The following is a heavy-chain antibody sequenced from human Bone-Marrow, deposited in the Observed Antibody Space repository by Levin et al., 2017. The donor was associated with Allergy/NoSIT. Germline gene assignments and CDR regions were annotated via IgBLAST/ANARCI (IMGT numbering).Heavy chain of an antibody. CDR2: VSAGDT. Sequence: GESLKISCAASGFTFSSYAMNWVRQAPGKRLEWVSIVSAGDTYYADSVKGRFTASRDNSKNTLYLQMNSLRAEDTAVYYCARDHIAARGGYYYYYYMDVWGKGTTVTVSS. V-gene: IGHV3-23*01. CDR3: ARDHIAARGGYYYYYYMDV. D-gene: IGHD6-6*01. CDR1: GFTFSSYA. J-gene: IGHJ6*03.